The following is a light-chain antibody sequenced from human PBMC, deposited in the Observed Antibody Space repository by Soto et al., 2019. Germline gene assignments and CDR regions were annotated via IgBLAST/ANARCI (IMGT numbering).Light chain of an antibody. Sequence: QSVLTQPASVPGPLGQPIPTPSGGPGGNIGGYNVVSWYQQHPGKAPKVIVYEGIKRPSGVSDRFSGSTSGSTASLTISGLQAEDEAEYYCCSYVGATTYVFGSGTKVTVL. CDR3: CSYVGATTYV. CDR2: EGI. V-gene: IGLV2-23*01. J-gene: IGLJ1*01. CDR1: GGNIGGYNV.